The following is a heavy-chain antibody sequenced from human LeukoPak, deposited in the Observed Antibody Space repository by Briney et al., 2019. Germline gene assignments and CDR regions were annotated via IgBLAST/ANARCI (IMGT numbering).Heavy chain of an antibody. Sequence: TSETLSLTCTVSGGSISSYYWSWIRQPPGKGLEWIGYIYSSGSTNYNPSPKSRVTISVDTSKEQFSLKLSSVTAADTALYYCARTYSTSSNFDYWGQGTLVTVSS. CDR1: GGSISSYY. J-gene: IGHJ4*02. CDR2: IYSSGST. CDR3: ARTYSTSSNFDY. D-gene: IGHD2-2*01. V-gene: IGHV4-4*09.